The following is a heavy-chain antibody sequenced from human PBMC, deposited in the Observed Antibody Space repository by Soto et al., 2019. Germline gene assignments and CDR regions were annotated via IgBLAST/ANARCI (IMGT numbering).Heavy chain of an antibody. J-gene: IGHJ5*02. D-gene: IGHD2-2*01. CDR2: IYYSGNA. Sequence: TLSLTWTVTGASISSGANYWSWARQRPVKGLEWIGNIYYSGNAYYNPSLKSRLTMSVDTSKNSISLKLTSVTAADTAVYYCARVLCSSSTYYFPVWFDTLCLGTVVTVSS. CDR1: GASISSGANY. CDR3: ARVLCSSSTYYFPVWFDT. V-gene: IGHV4-31*02.